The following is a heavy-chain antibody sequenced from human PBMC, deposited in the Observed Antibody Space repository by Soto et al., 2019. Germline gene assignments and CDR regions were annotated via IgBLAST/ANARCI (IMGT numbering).Heavy chain of an antibody. CDR3: ARDLGYCSGGSCYSWFDP. V-gene: IGHV4-31*03. J-gene: IGHJ5*02. CDR1: GGSISRGGYY. Sequence: SETLSLTCTVSGGSISRGGYYWSWIRQHPGKGLEWIGYIYYSGSTYYNPSLKSRVTISVDTSKNQFSLKLSSVTAADTAVYYCARDLGYCSGGSCYSWFDPWGHGTLVTVSS. D-gene: IGHD2-15*01. CDR2: IYYSGST.